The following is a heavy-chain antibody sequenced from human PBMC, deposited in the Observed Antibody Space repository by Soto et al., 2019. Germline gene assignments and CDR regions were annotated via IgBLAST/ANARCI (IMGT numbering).Heavy chain of an antibody. J-gene: IGHJ5*02. V-gene: IGHV4-4*02. Sequence: PSETLSLTCAVSGGSISSSNWWSWVRQPPGKGLEWIGEIYHSGSTNYNPSLKSRVTISVDKSKNQFSLKLSSVTAADTAVYYCARGRNSMIVAWLDPWGQGTLVTVYS. CDR1: GGSISSSNW. CDR3: ARGRNSMIVAWLDP. D-gene: IGHD3-22*01. CDR2: IYHSGST.